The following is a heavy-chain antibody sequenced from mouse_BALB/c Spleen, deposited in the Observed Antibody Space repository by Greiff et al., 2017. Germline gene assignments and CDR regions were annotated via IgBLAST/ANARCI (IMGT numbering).Heavy chain of an antibody. J-gene: IGHJ2*01. CDR2: INPSNGRT. V-gene: IGHV1S81*02. CDR1: GYTFTSYW. Sequence: VQLQQPGAELVKPGASVKLSCKASGYTFTSYWMHWVKQRPGQGLEWIGEINPSNGRTNYNEKFKSKATLTVDKSSSTAYMQLSSLTSEDSAVYYCARSPYGNYGGFDYWGQGTTLTVSS. CDR3: ARSPYGNYGGFDY. D-gene: IGHD2-1*01.